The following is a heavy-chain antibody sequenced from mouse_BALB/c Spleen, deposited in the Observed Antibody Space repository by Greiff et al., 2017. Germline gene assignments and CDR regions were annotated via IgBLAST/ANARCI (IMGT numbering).Heavy chain of an antibody. CDR1: GYAFSSYW. V-gene: IGHV1-80*01. CDR3: ALTGTYYFDY. D-gene: IGHD4-1*01. Sequence: QVQLKESGAELVRPGSSVKISCKASGYAFSSYWMNWVKQRPGQGLEWIGQIYPGDGDTNYNGKFKGKATLTADKSSSTAYMQLSSLTSEDSAVYFCALTGTYYFDYWGQGTTLTVSS. J-gene: IGHJ2*01. CDR2: IYPGDGDT.